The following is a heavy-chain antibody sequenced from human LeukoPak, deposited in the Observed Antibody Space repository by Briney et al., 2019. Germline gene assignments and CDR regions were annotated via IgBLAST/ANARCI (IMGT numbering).Heavy chain of an antibody. CDR1: GGSISGYH. CDR2: IYYSGSS. Sequence: KASETLSLTCNVSGGSISGYHWSWIRQPPGKGLEWLGYIYYSGSSNYNPSLKSRVTISVDRSKNQFSLKLSSVTAADTAVYYCARAPWDPIMYYFDYWGQGTLVTVSS. D-gene: IGHD1-26*01. J-gene: IGHJ4*02. CDR3: ARAPWDPIMYYFDY. V-gene: IGHV4-59*12.